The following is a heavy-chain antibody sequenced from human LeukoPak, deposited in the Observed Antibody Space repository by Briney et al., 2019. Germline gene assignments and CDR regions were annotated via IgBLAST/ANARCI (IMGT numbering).Heavy chain of an antibody. Sequence: GGSLRLSCAASGFTFSSYVMNWVRLAPGKGLEWVSVISTSGGTTYYADSVKGRFTMSRDNSKNTLYLQMNSVRAEDTAVYYCAKTMYPSDGYRGLDYWGQGTLVTVSS. V-gene: IGHV3-23*01. CDR2: ISTSGGTT. CDR1: GFTFSSYV. CDR3: AKTMYPSDGYRGLDY. D-gene: IGHD6-19*01. J-gene: IGHJ4*02.